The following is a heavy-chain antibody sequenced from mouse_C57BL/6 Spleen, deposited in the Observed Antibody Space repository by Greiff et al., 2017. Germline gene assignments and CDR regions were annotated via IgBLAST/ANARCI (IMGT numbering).Heavy chain of an antibody. D-gene: IGHD2-1*01. CDR2: IYPSDSET. Sequence: QVQLQQPGAELVRPGSSVKLSCKASGYTFTSYWMDWVKQRPGQGLEWIGNIYPSDSETHYNQKFKDKAPLTVDKSSSTAYMQLSSLTSEDSAVYYCARKLPNWYFDVWGTGTTVTVSS. CDR1: GYTFTSYW. J-gene: IGHJ1*03. CDR3: ARKLPNWYFDV. V-gene: IGHV1-61*01.